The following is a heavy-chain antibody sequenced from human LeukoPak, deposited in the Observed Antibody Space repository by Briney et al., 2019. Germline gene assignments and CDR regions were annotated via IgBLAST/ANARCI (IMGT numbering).Heavy chain of an antibody. D-gene: IGHD2-2*02. J-gene: IGHJ4*02. Sequence: GGSLRLSCAASGFTFSSYAMSWVRQAPGKGLEWVSAISGSGGSTYYADSVKGRFTNSRDNSKNTLYLQMNSLRAEDTAVYYCAKWGKYCSSTSCYTYFDYWGQGTLVTVSS. CDR3: AKWGKYCSSTSCYTYFDY. CDR1: GFTFSSYA. CDR2: ISGSGGST. V-gene: IGHV3-23*01.